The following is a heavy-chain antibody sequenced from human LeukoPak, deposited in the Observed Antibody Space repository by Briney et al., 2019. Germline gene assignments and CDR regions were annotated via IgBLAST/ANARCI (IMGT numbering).Heavy chain of an antibody. CDR3: ARVGPLLRSTLYALDV. CDR2: TYYRSKWNN. V-gene: IGHV6-1*01. J-gene: IGHJ6*02. CDR1: GDSVSSNSAA. D-gene: IGHD3-3*01. Sequence: SQTLSHTCAIPGDSVSSNSAAWNWIRQSPSRGLEWLGRTYYRSKWNNDYAVSVKSRITINADTSKNQFSLHLKSVTPEDTAVYYCARVGPLLRSTLYALDVWGQGTTVTVSS.